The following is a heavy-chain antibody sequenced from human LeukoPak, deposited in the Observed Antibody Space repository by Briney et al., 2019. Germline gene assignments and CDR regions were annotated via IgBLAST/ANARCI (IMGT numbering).Heavy chain of an antibody. Sequence: GGSLRLSCLVSEFTVSSNYMNWVRQAPGKGLEWVSVIYGGESTYYAHSVKGPFTIARDNSKNTLYLQMNSLRAEDTAVYYCARGYCSGGSCYLFDYWGQGTLVTVSS. V-gene: IGHV3-53*01. CDR3: ARGYCSGGSCYLFDY. CDR1: EFTVSSNY. CDR2: IYGGEST. J-gene: IGHJ4*02. D-gene: IGHD2-15*01.